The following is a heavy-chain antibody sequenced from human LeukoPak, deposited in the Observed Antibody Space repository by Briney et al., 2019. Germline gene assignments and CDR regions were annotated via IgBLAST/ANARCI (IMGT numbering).Heavy chain of an antibody. Sequence: GGSLRLSCAASGFTFSNYAMSWVRQAPGKGVEWVSTISGSGGITYYADSVKGRFTISRDNSKNTLYLQMNSLRAEDTAVYYCAQGKDSSGWEALDIWGQGTMVTVSS. J-gene: IGHJ3*02. V-gene: IGHV3-23*01. CDR3: AQGKDSSGWEALDI. CDR2: ISGSGGIT. CDR1: GFTFSNYA. D-gene: IGHD6-19*01.